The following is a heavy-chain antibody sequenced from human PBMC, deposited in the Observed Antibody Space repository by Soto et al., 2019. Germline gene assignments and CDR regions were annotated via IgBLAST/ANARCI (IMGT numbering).Heavy chain of an antibody. CDR1: GFTFGDYA. CDR3: TRVSGYSYGYHSYGMDV. CDR2: IRSKAYGGTT. D-gene: IGHD5-18*01. Sequence: PGGSLRLSCTASGFTFGDYAMSWFRQAPGKGLEWVGFIRSKAYGGTTEYAASVKGRFAISRDDSKSIAYLQMNSLKTEDTAVYYCTRVSGYSYGYHSYGMDVWGQGTTVTVSS. V-gene: IGHV3-49*03. J-gene: IGHJ6*02.